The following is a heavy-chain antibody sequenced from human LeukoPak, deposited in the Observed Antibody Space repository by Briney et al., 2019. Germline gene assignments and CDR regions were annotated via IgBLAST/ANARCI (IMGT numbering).Heavy chain of an antibody. Sequence: GGSLRLSRAASGFTFSSYWMHWVRPAAGKGPRWVAGIIGDGSTTSSSNSVTDRLTIVRDNATNTIYQQLNSLRAEDTAIYFCARGLTADGNPWNDHWGQGTLVTVSS. CDR3: ARGLTADGNPWNDH. CDR2: IIGDGSTT. J-gene: IGHJ5*02. D-gene: IGHD6-13*01. V-gene: IGHV3-74*01. CDR1: GFTFSSYW.